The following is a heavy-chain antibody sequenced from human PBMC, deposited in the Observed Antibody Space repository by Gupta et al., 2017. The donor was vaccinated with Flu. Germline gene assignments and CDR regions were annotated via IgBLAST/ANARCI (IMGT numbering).Heavy chain of an antibody. CDR2: VNHSGVT. V-gene: IGHV4-34*01. CDR3: ARGASYYDFWSDYNPYFDH. Sequence: GKGLEWSGDVNHSGVTNYNPSLKSRVTISVDTSRNQVSLKLTSVTAADTAVYFCARGASYYDFWSDYNPYFDHWGQGSLVTVSS. J-gene: IGHJ4*02. D-gene: IGHD3-3*01.